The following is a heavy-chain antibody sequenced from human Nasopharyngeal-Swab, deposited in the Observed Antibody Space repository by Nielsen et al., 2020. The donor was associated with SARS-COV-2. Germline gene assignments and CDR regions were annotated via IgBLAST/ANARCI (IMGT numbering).Heavy chain of an antibody. V-gene: IGHV3-30-3*01. Sequence: GESLKISCAASGFTFSSYAMHWVRQAPGKGLEWVAVISYDGSNKYYADSVKGRFTISRDNSKNTLYLQMNSLRAEDTAVYYCARDPGRQWLASDAFDIWGQGTMVTVSS. D-gene: IGHD6-19*01. CDR1: GFTFSSYA. J-gene: IGHJ3*02. CDR3: ARDPGRQWLASDAFDI. CDR2: ISYDGSNK.